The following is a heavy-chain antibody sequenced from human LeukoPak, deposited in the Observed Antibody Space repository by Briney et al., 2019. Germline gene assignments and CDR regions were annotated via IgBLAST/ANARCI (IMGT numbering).Heavy chain of an antibody. CDR1: GFTFSSYA. J-gene: IGHJ4*02. D-gene: IGHD5-18*01. CDR3: ASPPRGYSYGLRSYFDY. CDR2: ISGSGGST. V-gene: IGHV3-23*01. Sequence: GGSLRLSCAASGFTFSSYAMSWVRQAPGKGLEWVSAISGSGGSTYYADSVKGRFTIYRDNSKNTLYLQMNSLRAEDTAVYYCASPPRGYSYGLRSYFDYWGQGTLVTVSS.